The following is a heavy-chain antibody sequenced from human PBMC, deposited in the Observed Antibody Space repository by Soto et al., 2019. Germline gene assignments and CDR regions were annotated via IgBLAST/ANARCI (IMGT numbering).Heavy chain of an antibody. CDR2: INPNSGGT. Sequence: ASVKVSFKASGYTFTGYYMHWVRQAPGQGLERMGWINPNSGGTNYAQKFQGRVTMTRDTSISTAYMELSRLRSDDTAVYYCARESEDLTSNFDYWGQGTLVTVSS. CDR1: GYTFTGYY. V-gene: IGHV1-2*02. J-gene: IGHJ4*02. CDR3: ARESEDLTSNFDY.